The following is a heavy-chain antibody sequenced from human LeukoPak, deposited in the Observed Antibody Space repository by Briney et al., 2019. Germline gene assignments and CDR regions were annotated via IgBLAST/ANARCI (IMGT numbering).Heavy chain of an antibody. CDR1: GFTFSSYS. Sequence: PGGSLRLSCAASGFTFSSYSLHWVRQAPGRGLEWVAFIRYDGNNKYYADSVKGRFTISRDNSKNTLYLQMNSLRTEDTAVYYCAKGTVGAYEIDYWGQGTLVTVSS. J-gene: IGHJ4*02. CDR2: IRYDGNNK. CDR3: AKGTVGAYEIDY. V-gene: IGHV3-30*02. D-gene: IGHD1-26*01.